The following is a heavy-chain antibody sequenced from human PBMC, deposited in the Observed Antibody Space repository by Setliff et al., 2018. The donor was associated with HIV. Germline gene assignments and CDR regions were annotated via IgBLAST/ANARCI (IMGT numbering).Heavy chain of an antibody. CDR2: IFYSGHT. CDR1: GGSISSSSYY. D-gene: IGHD6-13*01. CDR3: ARSPAAEGY. V-gene: IGHV4-39*01. Sequence: SETLSLTCTVSGGSISSSSYYWGWIRQPPGKGLEWIGNIFYSGHTYYNPSLRSRVTISVDTSKNQFSLNLRSVTAADTAVYYCARSPAAEGYWGRGTLVTVSS. J-gene: IGHJ4*02.